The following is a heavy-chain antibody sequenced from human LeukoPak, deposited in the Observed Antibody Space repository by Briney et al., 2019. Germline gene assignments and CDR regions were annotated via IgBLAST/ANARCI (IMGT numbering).Heavy chain of an antibody. CDR1: GGSISSYY. CDR3: ARSVVVVAAYDY. J-gene: IGHJ4*02. V-gene: IGHV4-34*01. Sequence: SETLSLTCTVSGGSISSYYWSWIRQPPGKGLEWIGEINHSGSTNYNPSLKSRVTISVDTSKNQFSLKLSSVTAADTAVYYCARSVVVVAAYDYWGQGTLVTVSS. D-gene: IGHD2-15*01. CDR2: INHSGST.